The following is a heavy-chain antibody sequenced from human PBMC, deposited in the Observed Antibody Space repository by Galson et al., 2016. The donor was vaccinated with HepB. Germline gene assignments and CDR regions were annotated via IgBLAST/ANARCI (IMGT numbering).Heavy chain of an antibody. D-gene: IGHD1-1*01. CDR2: IWYDGSNK. CDR3: ARGLGGTSTGYCDL. Sequence: SLRLSCAASGLTFSSYGMHWVRQAPGKGLEWVALIWYDGSNKYYADSVKGRFTISRDNFKNPLYLQMNSLRAEDTAVYYCARGLGGTSTGYCDLWGQGTLVTVSS. V-gene: IGHV3-33*01. CDR1: GLTFSSYG. J-gene: IGHJ4*02.